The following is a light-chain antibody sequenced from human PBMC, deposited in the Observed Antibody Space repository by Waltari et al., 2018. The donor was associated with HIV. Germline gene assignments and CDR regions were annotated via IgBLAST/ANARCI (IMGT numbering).Light chain of an antibody. CDR1: SSDVGGYNY. V-gene: IGLV2-14*03. CDR2: DVN. Sequence: QSALTQPASVSGSPGQSITISCTGTSSDVGGYNYVSWYQQHPGKAPKLMIYDVNNRPSGVSNRFSGSMSGNTASLTISGLQAEDEADYYCSSYTSSSTLVVFGGGTKLTVL. J-gene: IGLJ2*01. CDR3: SSYTSSSTLVV.